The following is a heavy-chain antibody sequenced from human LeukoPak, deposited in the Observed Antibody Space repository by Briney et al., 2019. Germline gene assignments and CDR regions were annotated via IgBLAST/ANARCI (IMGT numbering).Heavy chain of an antibody. D-gene: IGHD2-15*01. CDR1: GGTFSSYA. Sequence: ASVKVSCRASGGTFSSYAISWVRQAPGQGLEWMGGIIPIFGTANYAQKFQGRVTITADESTSTAYMELSSLRSEDTAVYYCAKGVIPQGEGYCSGGSCYSSEGYPDYWGQGTLVIVSS. CDR3: AKGVIPQGEGYCSGGSCYSSEGYPDY. CDR2: IIPIFGTA. J-gene: IGHJ4*02. V-gene: IGHV1-69*13.